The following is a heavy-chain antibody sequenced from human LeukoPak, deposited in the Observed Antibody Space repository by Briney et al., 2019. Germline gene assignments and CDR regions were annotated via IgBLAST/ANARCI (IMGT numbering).Heavy chain of an antibody. CDR3: ASRSSGQDFDY. CDR2: IIPIFGTA. V-gene: IGHV1-69*13. D-gene: IGHD6-19*01. Sequence: ASVKVSCKSSGGTFSSYAISWVRQAPGQGLEWMGGIIPIFGTANYAQKFQGRVTITADESTSTAYMELSSLRSEDTAVYYCASRSSGQDFDYWGQGTQVTVSS. J-gene: IGHJ4*02. CDR1: GGTFSSYA.